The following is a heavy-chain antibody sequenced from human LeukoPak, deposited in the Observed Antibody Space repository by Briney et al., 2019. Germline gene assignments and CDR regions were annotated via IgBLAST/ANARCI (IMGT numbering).Heavy chain of an antibody. V-gene: IGHV3-30-3*01. CDR2: ISYDGSNK. CDR3: AREPRKAYYYDSSGYSDY. J-gene: IGHJ4*02. D-gene: IGHD3-22*01. CDR1: GFTLSTNA. Sequence: GGSLRLSCLTSGFTLSTNAMSWVRQAPGKGLEWVAVISYDGSNKYYADSVKGRFTISRDNSKNTLYLQMNSLRAEDTAAYYCAREPRKAYYYDSSGYSDYWGQGTLVTVSS.